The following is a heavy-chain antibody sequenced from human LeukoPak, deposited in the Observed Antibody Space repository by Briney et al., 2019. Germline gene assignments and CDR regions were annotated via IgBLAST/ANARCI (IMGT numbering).Heavy chain of an antibody. CDR3: ARSDHLSIAAAGIFDY. V-gene: IGHV3-64*01. D-gene: IGHD6-13*01. J-gene: IGHJ4*02. CDR2: ISSNGGST. CDR1: GFTFSSYA. Sequence: GGSLRLSCAASGFTFSSYAMHWVRQAPGKGLEYVSAISSNGGSTYYANSVKGRFTISRDNSKNTLYLQMGSLRAEDMAVYYCARSDHLSIAAAGIFDYWGQGTLVTVFS.